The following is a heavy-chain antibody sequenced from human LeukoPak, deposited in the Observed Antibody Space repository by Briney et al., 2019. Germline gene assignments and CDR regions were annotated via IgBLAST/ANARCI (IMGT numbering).Heavy chain of an antibody. CDR1: GGSFSGYY. V-gene: IGHV4-34*01. J-gene: IGHJ3*02. CDR2: INHSGST. D-gene: IGHD2-2*01. CDR3: ARGGYCSSTSCLPRHAFDI. Sequence: PSETLSLTCAVYGGSFSGYYWSWIRQPPGKGLEWIGEINHSGSTNYNPSLKSRVTISVYTSKNQFSLKRSFVTAADTAVYYCARGGYCSSTSCLPRHAFDIWGQGTMVTVSS.